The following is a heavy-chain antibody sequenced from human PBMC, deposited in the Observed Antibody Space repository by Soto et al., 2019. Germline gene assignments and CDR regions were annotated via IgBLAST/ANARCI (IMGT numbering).Heavy chain of an antibody. J-gene: IGHJ4*02. D-gene: IGHD3-22*01. V-gene: IGHV3-30*03. CDR2: ISYDGSNK. CDR1: GFTYSSYA. Sequence: PGGSLRLSCAVSGFTYSSYAMHWVRQAPGKGLEWVAVISYDGSNKYYVDSVKGRFTISRDNSENTLYLQMNSLRAEDTALYFCARELGYDSSGYLGYWGQGTLVTVSS. CDR3: ARELGYDSSGYLGY.